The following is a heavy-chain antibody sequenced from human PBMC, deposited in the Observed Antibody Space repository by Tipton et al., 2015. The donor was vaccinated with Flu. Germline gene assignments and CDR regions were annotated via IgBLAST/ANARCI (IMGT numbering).Heavy chain of an antibody. Sequence: AVSGFSFSSHWMIWVRQPPGGGLVWVSRIKSDGTSTTYADSVKGRFTISRDSAKNTLYLQMNSLRAEDTAVYYCTRAWAGLDLWGRGTLVTVSS. D-gene: IGHD1-26*01. CDR2: IKSDGTST. CDR3: TRAWAGLDL. J-gene: IGHJ2*01. V-gene: IGHV3-74*01. CDR1: GFSFSSHW.